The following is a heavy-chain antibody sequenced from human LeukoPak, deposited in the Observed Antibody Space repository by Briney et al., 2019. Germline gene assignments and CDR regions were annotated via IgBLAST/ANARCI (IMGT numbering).Heavy chain of an antibody. D-gene: IGHD6-6*01. CDR1: GYTFTGYY. CDR2: INPNSGGT. CDR3: ARGALYSSSFDY. Sequence: GASVKVSCKASGYTFTGYYMHWVRQAPGQGLEWMGRINPNSGGTNYAQKFQGRVTMTRDTSISTAYMELSGLRSDGTAVYYCARGALYSSSFDYWGQGTLVTVSS. J-gene: IGHJ4*02. V-gene: IGHV1-2*06.